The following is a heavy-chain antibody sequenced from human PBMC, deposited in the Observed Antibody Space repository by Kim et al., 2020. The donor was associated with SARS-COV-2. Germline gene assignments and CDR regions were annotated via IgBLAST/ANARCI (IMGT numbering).Heavy chain of an antibody. CDR2: IYPGDSDT. CDR1: GYSFTSYW. CDR3: ARHAPQRGVSSGWYSRPATIDY. D-gene: IGHD6-19*01. J-gene: IGHJ4*02. V-gene: IGHV5-51*01. Sequence: GESLKISCKGSGYSFTSYWIGWVRQMPGKGLEWMGIIYPGDSDTRYSPSFQGQVTISADKSISTAYLQWSSLKASDTAMYYCARHAPQRGVSSGWYSRPATIDYWGQGTLVTVSS.